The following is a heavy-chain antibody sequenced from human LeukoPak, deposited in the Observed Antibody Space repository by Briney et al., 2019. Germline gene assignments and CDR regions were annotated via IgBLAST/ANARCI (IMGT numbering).Heavy chain of an antibody. CDR2: MNPNSGNT. Sequence: ASVKVSCKASGYTFTSYDINWVRQATGQGLESMGWMNPNSGNTGYAQKFQGRVTMTRNTSISTAYMELSSLRSEDTAVYYCARGSSWYREAGIDYWGQGTLVTVSS. CDR3: ARGSSWYREAGIDY. CDR1: GYTFTSYD. J-gene: IGHJ4*02. D-gene: IGHD6-13*01. V-gene: IGHV1-8*01.